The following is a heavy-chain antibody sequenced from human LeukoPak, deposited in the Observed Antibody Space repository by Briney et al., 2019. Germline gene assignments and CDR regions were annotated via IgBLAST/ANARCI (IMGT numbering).Heavy chain of an antibody. CDR3: ARGLQPPVLYGMDV. V-gene: IGHV3-33*01. CDR1: GFMFGNYG. Sequence: GGSLRLSCAASGFMFGNYGMHWVRQAPGQGLEWVALIWYDGSKKYYADSVKGRFTVSRDNSESTLYLQMSSLRADDTAVYYCARGLQPPVLYGMDVWGQGTTVTVSS. D-gene: IGHD4-11*01. CDR2: IWYDGSKK. J-gene: IGHJ6*02.